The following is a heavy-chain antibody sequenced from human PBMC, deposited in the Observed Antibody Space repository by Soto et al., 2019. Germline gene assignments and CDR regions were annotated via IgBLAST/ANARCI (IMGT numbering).Heavy chain of an antibody. CDR2: IYASGSA. Sequence: QVQLQESGPGLVKPSETMSLSCTVSNGSISNFYWNWIRHPAGKRLEWIGRIYASGSATYNPSLRSRVTMSVDTSKNQFSLKLNSVTAADTAVYFCARSSHKESWVDPWGQGTLVTVSS. CDR3: ARSSHKESWVDP. D-gene: IGHD6-13*01. J-gene: IGHJ5*02. CDR1: NGSISNFY. V-gene: IGHV4-4*07.